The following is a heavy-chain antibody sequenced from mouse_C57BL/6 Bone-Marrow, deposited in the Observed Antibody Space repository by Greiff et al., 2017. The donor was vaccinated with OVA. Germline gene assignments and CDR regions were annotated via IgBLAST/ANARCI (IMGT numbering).Heavy chain of an antibody. CDR3: ARLITTVVAPTDFDV. V-gene: IGHV1-69*01. D-gene: IGHD1-1*01. J-gene: IGHJ1*03. CDR2: IDPSDSYN. CDR1: GYTFTSYW. Sequence: VQLQQPGAELVMPGASVKLSCKASGYTFTSYWMHWVKQRPGQGLEWIGEIDPSDSYNNYNQKFKGKSTLTVDKSSSTAYMQLSSLTSEDSAVYYCARLITTVVAPTDFDVWGTGTTVTVSS.